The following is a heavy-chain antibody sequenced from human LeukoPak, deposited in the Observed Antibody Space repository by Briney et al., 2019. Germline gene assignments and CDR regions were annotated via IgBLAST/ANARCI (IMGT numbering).Heavy chain of an antibody. CDR1: GFTFDDYG. V-gene: IGHV3-20*04. CDR3: ANGHYDSFGRWFDP. Sequence: GGSLRLSCAASGFTFDDYGMSWVRQAPGKGLEWVSGINWNGGSTGYADSVKGRFTISRDNSKNTLYLQMNSLRAEDTAVYYCANGHYDSFGRWFDPWGQGTLVTVSS. J-gene: IGHJ5*02. D-gene: IGHD3-22*01. CDR2: INWNGGST.